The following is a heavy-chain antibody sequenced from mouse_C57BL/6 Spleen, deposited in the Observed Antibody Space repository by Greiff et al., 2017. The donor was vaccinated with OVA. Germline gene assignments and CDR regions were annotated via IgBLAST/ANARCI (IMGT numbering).Heavy chain of an antibody. D-gene: IGHD1-1*01. Sequence: VQLKESGPGLVKPSQSLSLTCSVTGYSITSGYYWNWIRQFPGNKLEWMGYISYDGSNNYNPSLKNRISITRDTSKNQFFLKLNSVTTEDTATYYCAREEDYYGSSYVDYWGQGTTLTVSS. CDR2: ISYDGSN. J-gene: IGHJ2*01. CDR3: AREEDYYGSSYVDY. CDR1: GYSITSGYY. V-gene: IGHV3-6*01.